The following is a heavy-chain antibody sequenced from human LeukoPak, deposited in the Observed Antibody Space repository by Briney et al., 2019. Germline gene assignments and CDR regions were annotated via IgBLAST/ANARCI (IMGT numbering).Heavy chain of an antibody. J-gene: IGHJ4*02. D-gene: IGHD3-3*01. CDR3: AALKSEVITIFGVVPGTFDY. CDR1: GGSISSHY. CDR2: IYYGGST. V-gene: IGHV4-59*11. Sequence: PSETLSLTCTVSGGSISSHYWSWIRQPPGKGLEWIGYIYYGGSTNYNPSLKSRVTISVDTSKNQFSLKLSSVTAADTAVYYCAALKSEVITIFGVVPGTFDYWGQGTLVTVSS.